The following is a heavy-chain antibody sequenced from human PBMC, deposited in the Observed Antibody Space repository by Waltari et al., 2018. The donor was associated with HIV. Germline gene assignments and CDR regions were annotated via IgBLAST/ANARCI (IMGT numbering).Heavy chain of an antibody. CDR3: ARQPADIVVVVAAPQAFDI. D-gene: IGHD2-15*01. J-gene: IGHJ3*02. CDR2: IDPSDSYT. V-gene: IGHV5-10-1*01. CDR1: GYSFTSYW. Sequence: EVQLVQSGAEVKKPGESLRISCKGSGYSFTSYWISWVRQMPGKGLEWMGRIDPSDSYTNYSPSFQGHVTISADKSISTAYLQWSSLKASDTAMYYCARQPADIVVVVAAPQAFDIWGQGTMVTVSS.